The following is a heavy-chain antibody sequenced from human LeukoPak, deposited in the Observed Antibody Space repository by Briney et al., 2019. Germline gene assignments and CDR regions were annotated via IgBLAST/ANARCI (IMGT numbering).Heavy chain of an antibody. CDR2: ISSSGSTT. CDR1: GFTFTPYE. CDR3: AKVSVMKTGPYYYYYGMDV. V-gene: IGHV3-48*03. J-gene: IGHJ6*02. Sequence: GGSLRLSCAASGFTFTPYEMNWVRQAPRKGLEWVSYISSSGSTTYYADSVKGRFTISRDNAKNSLYLQMNSLRAEDTAVYYCAKVSVMKTGPYYYYYGMDVWGQGTTVTVSS. D-gene: IGHD1-14*01.